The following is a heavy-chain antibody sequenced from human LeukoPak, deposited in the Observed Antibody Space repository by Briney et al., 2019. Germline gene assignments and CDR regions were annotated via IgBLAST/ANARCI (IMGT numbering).Heavy chain of an antibody. V-gene: IGHV4-39*01. Sequence: SETLSLTCTVSGGSISSSSYYWGWIRQPPGKGLEWIGSIYYSGSTYYNPSLKSRVTISVDTSKNQFSLKLSSVTAADTAVYYCARGARQSIVGAEHFDNWGQGTLVTVSS. CDR2: IYYSGST. CDR1: GGSISSSSYY. CDR3: ARGARQSIVGAEHFDN. J-gene: IGHJ4*02. D-gene: IGHD1-26*01.